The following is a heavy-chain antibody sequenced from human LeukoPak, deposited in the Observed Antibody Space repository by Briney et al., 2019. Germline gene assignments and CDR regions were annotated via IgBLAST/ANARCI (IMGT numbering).Heavy chain of an antibody. CDR3: ARERYGSGSYRNDY. D-gene: IGHD3-10*01. J-gene: IGHJ4*02. CDR2: INTNTGNP. CDR1: GYTFTSYA. V-gene: IGHV7-4-1*02. Sequence: GASVRVSCKASGYTFTSYAMNWVRQAPGQGLEWMGWINTNTGNPTYAQGFTGRFVFSLDTSVSTAYLQISSLKAEDTAVYYCARERYGSGSYRNDYWGRGTLVTVSS.